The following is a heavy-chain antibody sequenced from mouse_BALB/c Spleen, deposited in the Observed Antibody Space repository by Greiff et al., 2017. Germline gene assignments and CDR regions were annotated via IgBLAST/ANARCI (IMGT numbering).Heavy chain of an antibody. J-gene: IGHJ2*01. CDR1: GFTFSSYA. CDR3: ARALDGYYGY. CDR2: ISSGGST. Sequence: DVHLVESGGGLVKPGGSLKLSCAASGFTFSSYAMSWVRQTPEKRLEWVASISSGGSTYYPDSVKGRFTISRDNARNILYLQMSSLRSEDTAMYYCARALDGYYGYWGQGTTLTVSS. D-gene: IGHD2-3*01. V-gene: IGHV5-6-5*01.